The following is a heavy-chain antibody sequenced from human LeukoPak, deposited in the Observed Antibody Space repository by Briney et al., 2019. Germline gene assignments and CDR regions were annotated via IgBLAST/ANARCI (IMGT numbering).Heavy chain of an antibody. J-gene: IGHJ3*02. D-gene: IGHD2-15*01. Sequence: TLSLTCTVSGASIRRGDYYRRWLRPPPAKDLEWIGYIYDTGSTYYNPSFKSRITISVDTSENRFSLKLSPVTATDTAGYYCARDCSGGSCYGSFDSGGQGTMVTVSS. CDR2: IYDTGST. V-gene: IGHV4-30-4*01. CDR3: ARDCSGGSCYGSFDS. CDR1: GASIRRGDYY.